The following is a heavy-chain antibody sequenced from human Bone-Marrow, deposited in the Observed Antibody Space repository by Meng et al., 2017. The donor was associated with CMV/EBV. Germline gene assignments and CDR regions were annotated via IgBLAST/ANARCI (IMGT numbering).Heavy chain of an antibody. CDR1: GFRFDESG. CDR3: ARPQWLPIPQNYHPYFGMDV. D-gene: IGHD5-12*01. V-gene: IGHV3-20*04. Sequence: GGSLRLSCVASGFRFDESGMTWVRQGPGKGLEWVADINWNGGATSYADSVRGRFTISRDNVKKTLYLQMNSLPTGDSAVYYCARPQWLPIPQNYHPYFGMDVWGQGTTVTVSS. CDR2: INWNGGAT. J-gene: IGHJ6*02.